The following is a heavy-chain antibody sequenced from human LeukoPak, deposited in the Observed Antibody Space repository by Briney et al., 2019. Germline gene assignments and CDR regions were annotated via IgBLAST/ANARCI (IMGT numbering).Heavy chain of an antibody. CDR2: IYYTGST. J-gene: IGHJ4*02. CDR1: GGSISSASSF. V-gene: IGHV4-39*01. CDR3: ARHGSTDYFDY. Sequence: KPSETLSLTCAVSGGSISSASSFWGGIRQPPGQGLEWIGRIYYTGSTFYNPSLKSRVAISVDTSKNQFSLRLSSVTAADTAVYYCARHGSTDYFDYWGQGTLVTVSS. D-gene: IGHD2-2*03.